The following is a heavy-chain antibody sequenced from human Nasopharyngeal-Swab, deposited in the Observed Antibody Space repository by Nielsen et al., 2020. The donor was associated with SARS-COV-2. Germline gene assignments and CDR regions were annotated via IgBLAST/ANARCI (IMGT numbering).Heavy chain of an antibody. Sequence: LRISCSVSGGSISNSGSYWSWIRQDPGRDLEWIGYIFHSGTSYYNPSLQSRVTISVDTSKNQFSLKVNSVTAADTAVYYCARVSANSFDSWGQGTLVSVSS. V-gene: IGHV4-31*03. CDR1: GGSISNSGSY. CDR3: ARVSANSFDS. J-gene: IGHJ5*01. CDR2: IFHSGTS. D-gene: IGHD4/OR15-4a*01.